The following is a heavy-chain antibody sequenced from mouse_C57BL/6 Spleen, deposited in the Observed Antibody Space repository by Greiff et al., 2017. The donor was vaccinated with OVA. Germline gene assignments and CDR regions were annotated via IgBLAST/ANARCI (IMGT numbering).Heavy chain of an antibody. J-gene: IGHJ4*01. CDR1: GFTFSNYW. CDR2: IRLKSDNYAT. D-gene: IGHD2-3*01. Sequence: EVKLLESGGGLVQPGGSMKLSCVASGFTFSNYWMNWVRQSPEKGLEWVAQIRLKSDNYATHYAESVKGRFTISRDDSKSSVYLQMNNLRAEDTGIYYCTRWLDAMDYWGQGTSVTVSS. V-gene: IGHV6-3*01. CDR3: TRWLDAMDY.